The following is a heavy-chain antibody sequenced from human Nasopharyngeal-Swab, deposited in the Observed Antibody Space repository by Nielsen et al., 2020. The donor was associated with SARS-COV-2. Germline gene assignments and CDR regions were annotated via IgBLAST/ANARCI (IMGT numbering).Heavy chain of an antibody. V-gene: IGHV4-30-2*06. CDR1: GDPIASGGYS. D-gene: IGHD3-10*01. J-gene: IGHJ4*02. Sequence: SETLSLTCAVSGDPIASGGYSWTWIRQSPRRGLEWIGYIYRSGSTYYNPSLKSRVTISVDRSKNQFSLKLSSVTAADTALYYCARENFGFDYWGQEILVTVSS. CDR2: IYRSGST. CDR3: ARENFGFDY.